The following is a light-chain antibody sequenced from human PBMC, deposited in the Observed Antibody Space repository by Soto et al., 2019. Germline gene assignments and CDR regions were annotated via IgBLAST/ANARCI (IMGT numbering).Light chain of an antibody. CDR1: SSDVGSYNL. CDR2: EGS. CDR3: CSYAGSHVV. Sequence: QSALTQPASVSGSPGQSITISCTGTSSDVGSYNLVSWYQQHPGKAPKLMIYEGSKRSSGVSNRFSGSKSGNTASLTISGLQAEDEADYYCCSYAGSHVVFGGGTKLTVL. V-gene: IGLV2-23*01. J-gene: IGLJ2*01.